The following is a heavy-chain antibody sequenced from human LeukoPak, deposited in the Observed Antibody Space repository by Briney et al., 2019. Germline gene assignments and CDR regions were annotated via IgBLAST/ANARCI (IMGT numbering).Heavy chain of an antibody. CDR2: INPSGGST. Sequence: SVKVSCKASGYTFTSNDIHWVRQAPGQGLEWMGIINPSGGSTSYAQKFQGRVTMTRDTSTSTVYMELSSLRSEDTAVYYCARFASLYSRSWYYAFDIWGQGTMVTVSS. CDR1: GYTFTSND. CDR3: ARFASLYSRSWYYAFDI. V-gene: IGHV1-46*01. D-gene: IGHD6-13*01. J-gene: IGHJ3*02.